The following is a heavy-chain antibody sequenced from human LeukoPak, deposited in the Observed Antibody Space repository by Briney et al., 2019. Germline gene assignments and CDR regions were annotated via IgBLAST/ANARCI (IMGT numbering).Heavy chain of an antibody. D-gene: IGHD2-2*01. V-gene: IGHV3-7*01. J-gene: IGHJ6*04. Sequence: GGSLRLSCAASGFTFSSYWMSWVRQAPGKGLEWVANIKQDGSEKYYVDSAKGRFTISRDNAKNSLYLQMNSLRAEDTAVYYCAKALNVVVPAAPIYYYYGMDVWGKGTTVTVSS. CDR3: AKALNVVVPAAPIYYYYGMDV. CDR1: GFTFSSYW. CDR2: IKQDGSEK.